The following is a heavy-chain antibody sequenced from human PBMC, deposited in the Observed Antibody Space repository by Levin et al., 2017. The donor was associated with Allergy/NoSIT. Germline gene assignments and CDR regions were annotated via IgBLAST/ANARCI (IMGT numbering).Heavy chain of an antibody. D-gene: IGHD3-22*01. Sequence: PGGSLRLSCAASGFTFINYGMHWVRQAPGKGLEWVAVISYDGSHKFYADSVKGRFTISRDNSKNTLYLQMNSLRADDTAVYYCAKHWREYYYDSSGYYSGYFDYWGQGTLVTVSS. CDR1: GFTFINYG. CDR3: AKHWREYYYDSSGYYSGYFDY. CDR2: ISYDGSHK. V-gene: IGHV3-30*18. J-gene: IGHJ4*02.